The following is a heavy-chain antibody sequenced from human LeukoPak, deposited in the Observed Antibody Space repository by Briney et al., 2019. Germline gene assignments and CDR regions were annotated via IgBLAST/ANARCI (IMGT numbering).Heavy chain of an antibody. CDR3: AREITFGGVSSFDY. Sequence: KPSETLSLTCTVSGGSISSYYWGWIRQPPGEGLGWVGGIYTSGSTNYNPSLKSRGTMSVDTSKNQFSLKLSSVTAADTAVYYCAREITFGGVSSFDYWGQGTLVTVSS. CDR2: IYTSGST. V-gene: IGHV4-4*07. J-gene: IGHJ4*02. D-gene: IGHD3-16*01. CDR1: GGSISSYY.